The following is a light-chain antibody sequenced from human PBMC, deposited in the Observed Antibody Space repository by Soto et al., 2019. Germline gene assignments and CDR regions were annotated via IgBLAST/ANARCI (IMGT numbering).Light chain of an antibody. CDR2: DDN. CDR1: NSNIGGNS. CDR3: CSFAGSYSYV. V-gene: IGLV1-51*01. J-gene: IGLJ1*01. Sequence: QSVRTPAPAGLAGPGTKGTSSCLGSNSNIGGNSVSWYQQLPGTAPKLLIYDDNKRPSGVPDRFSGSKSGNTASLTISGLRAEDEAAYSCCSFAGSYSYVFGSGTKVTV.